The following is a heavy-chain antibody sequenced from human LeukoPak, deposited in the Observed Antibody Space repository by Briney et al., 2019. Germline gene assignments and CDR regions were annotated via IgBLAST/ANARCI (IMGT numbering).Heavy chain of an antibody. CDR1: GYTFTGYY. Sequence: ASVKVSCKASGYTFTGYYMHWVRLAPGQGLEWMGWINPNSGGTNYAQKFQGRVTMTRDTSISTAYMELSRLRSDDTAVYYCARVFALNSKGDYWGQGTLVTVSS. V-gene: IGHV1-2*02. D-gene: IGHD4-11*01. CDR3: ARVFALNSKGDY. J-gene: IGHJ4*02. CDR2: INPNSGGT.